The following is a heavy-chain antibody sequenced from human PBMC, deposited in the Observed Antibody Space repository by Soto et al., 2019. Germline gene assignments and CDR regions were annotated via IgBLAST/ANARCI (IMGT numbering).Heavy chain of an antibody. CDR1: GFTFSDYY. Sequence: GGSLRLSCAASGFTFSDYYMSWIRQAPGKGLEWVSYISSSGSTIYYADSVKGRFTISRDNAKNSLYLQMNSLRAEDTAVYYCARDGVTIFGVASPMDVWGKGTTVTVSS. CDR3: ARDGVTIFGVASPMDV. V-gene: IGHV3-11*01. D-gene: IGHD3-3*01. CDR2: ISSSGSTI. J-gene: IGHJ6*03.